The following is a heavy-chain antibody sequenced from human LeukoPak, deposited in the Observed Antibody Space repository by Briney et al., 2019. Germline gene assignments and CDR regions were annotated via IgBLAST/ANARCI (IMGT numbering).Heavy chain of an antibody. V-gene: IGHV4-59*01. D-gene: IGHD6-19*01. CDR2: IYHTGST. CDR1: GGPITEYY. Sequence: TSETLSLTCSVSGGPITEYYWSWIRQPPGKGLEWIGYIYHTGSTNYSPSLKSRVTMPVDASRNQFSLKLVSVTAADTAVYYCARDRGSTGYYYLDSWGQGILVTVSS. CDR3: ARDRGSTGYYYLDS. J-gene: IGHJ4*02.